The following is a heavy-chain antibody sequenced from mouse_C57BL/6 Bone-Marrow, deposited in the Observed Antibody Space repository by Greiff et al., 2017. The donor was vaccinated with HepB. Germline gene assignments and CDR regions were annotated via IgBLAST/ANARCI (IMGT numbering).Heavy chain of an antibody. D-gene: IGHD1-1*01. Sequence: QVQLQQSGPELVKPGASVKISCKASGYAFSSSWMNWVKQRPGKGLEWIGRIYPGDGDPNYNGKFKGKATLTADKSSSTAYMQLSSLTSEDSAVYFCARKSITTVVAPFDYWGQGTTLTVSS. CDR1: GYAFSSSW. CDR2: IYPGDGDP. V-gene: IGHV1-82*01. J-gene: IGHJ2*01. CDR3: ARKSITTVVAPFDY.